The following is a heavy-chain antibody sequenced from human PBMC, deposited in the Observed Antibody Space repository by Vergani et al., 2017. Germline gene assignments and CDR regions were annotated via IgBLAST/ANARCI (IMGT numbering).Heavy chain of an antibody. J-gene: IGHJ6*02. CDR1: GFKFSDHY. V-gene: IGHV3-11*04. Sequence: LEESGGGSVKPGGSLRLSCAASGFKFSDHYMSWIRQAPGKGLEWVSHISPGASTISYTDSVTGRFTVSRDNDNNSLTLHMTTLRVEDTAIYYCAKNPGISTTRHYYAMDVGGQGTTVTVSS. CDR3: AKNPGISTTRHYYAMDV. CDR2: ISPGASTI. D-gene: IGHD3-10*01.